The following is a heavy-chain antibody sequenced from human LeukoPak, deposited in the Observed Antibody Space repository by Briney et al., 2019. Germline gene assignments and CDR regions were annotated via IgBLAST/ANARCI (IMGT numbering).Heavy chain of an antibody. CDR1: GFTFSSYS. CDR3: AREEYYDSSGYYSY. D-gene: IGHD3-22*01. J-gene: IGHJ4*02. CDR2: ISSSSSYI. Sequence: TGGSLRLSCAASGFTFSSYSVNWVRQAPGKGLEWVSSISSSSSYIYYADSVKGRFTISRDNAKNSLYLQMNSLRAEDTAVYYCAREEYYDSSGYYSYWGQGTLVTVSS. V-gene: IGHV3-21*01.